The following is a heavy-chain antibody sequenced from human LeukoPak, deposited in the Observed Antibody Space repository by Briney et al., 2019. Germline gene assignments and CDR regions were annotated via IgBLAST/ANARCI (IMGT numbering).Heavy chain of an antibody. V-gene: IGHV4-59*11. D-gene: IGHD1-14*01. CDR2: IYSGVTT. Sequence: PETLSLTCTLPGGSINGLYWSWIRQPPGEGLEWVGYIYSGVTTNYNPSLKRRATIPFETSNKQSSRKWTSLAGADTAVYYGARLGDGPHDDYWGPGILVSVSS. J-gene: IGHJ4*02. CDR1: GGSINGLY. CDR3: ARLGDGPHDDY.